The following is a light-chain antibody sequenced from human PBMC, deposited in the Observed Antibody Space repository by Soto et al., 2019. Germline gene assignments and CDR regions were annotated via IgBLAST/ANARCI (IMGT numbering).Light chain of an antibody. CDR1: SSDVGGYNY. CDR2: DVT. J-gene: IGLJ2*01. CDR3: SSYRSSSTFVV. V-gene: IGLV2-14*01. Sequence: QSALTQPASVSGSPGQSITISCTGTSSDVGGYNYVSWYQQHPGKAPKLMIYDVTNRPSGVSNRFSGSKSGNTASLTISGLHAEDEADYYCSSYRSSSTFVVFGGGTKVTVL.